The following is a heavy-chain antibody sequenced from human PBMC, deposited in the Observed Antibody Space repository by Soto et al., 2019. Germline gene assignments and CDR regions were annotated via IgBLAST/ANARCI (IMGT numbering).Heavy chain of an antibody. CDR2: IRSKANSYAT. J-gene: IGHJ6*02. V-gene: IGHV3-73*02. Sequence: EVQLVESGGGLVQPGGSLKLSCAASGFTFSGSAMHWVRQASGKGLEWVGRIRSKANSYATAYAASVKGRFTISRDDSKNTTYLQMNSLKTEDTAVYYCTRYNYGSGSYYSQQPYYYYGMDVWGQGTTVTVSS. CDR3: TRYNYGSGSYYSQQPYYYYGMDV. D-gene: IGHD3-10*01. CDR1: GFTFSGSA.